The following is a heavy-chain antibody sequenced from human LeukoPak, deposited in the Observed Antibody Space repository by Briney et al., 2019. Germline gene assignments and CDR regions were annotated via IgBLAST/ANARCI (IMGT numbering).Heavy chain of an antibody. CDR2: IYYSGST. D-gene: IGHD6-19*01. CDR3: ARHLGSGWRYFDY. J-gene: IGHJ4*02. CDR1: GGSISSGDYY. Sequence: SETLSLTCTVSGGSISSGDYYWSWIRQPPGKGLEWIGNIYYSGSTYYNPSLKSRVTISVDTSKNQFSLKLSSVTAADTAVYYCARHLGSGWRYFDYWGQGTLVTVSS. V-gene: IGHV4-39*01.